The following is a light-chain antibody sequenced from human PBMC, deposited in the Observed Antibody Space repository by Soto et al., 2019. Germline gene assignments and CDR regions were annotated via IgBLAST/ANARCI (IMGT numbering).Light chain of an antibody. CDR3: QQYDDWPRT. Sequence: EIVMTQSPATPSVPPGERATLSCRASQSVNNNLAWYQQKPGQAPRLLIHAVSARAAGVPASFSGSGSGTEFTLTISSLQSEDFAVYYCQQYDDWPRTFGQGTKV. J-gene: IGKJ1*01. CDR2: AVS. V-gene: IGKV3-15*01. CDR1: QSVNNN.